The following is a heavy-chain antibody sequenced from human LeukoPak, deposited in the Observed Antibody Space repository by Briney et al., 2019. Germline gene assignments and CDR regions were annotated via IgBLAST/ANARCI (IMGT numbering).Heavy chain of an antibody. Sequence: SETLSLTCTVSGGSISSYYWSWIRQPPGKGLEWIGYIYYSGSTNYNSSLKSRVTISVDTSKNQFSLKLSSVTAADTAVYYCARDPGGSGYYRYPYYYYGMDVWGQGTTVTASS. CDR1: GGSISSYY. D-gene: IGHD3-22*01. V-gene: IGHV4-59*01. CDR3: ARDPGGSGYYRYPYYYYGMDV. J-gene: IGHJ6*02. CDR2: IYYSGST.